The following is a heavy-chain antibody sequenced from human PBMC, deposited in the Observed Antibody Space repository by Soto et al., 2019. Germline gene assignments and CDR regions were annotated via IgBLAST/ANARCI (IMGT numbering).Heavy chain of an antibody. Sequence: EVQLLESGGGLVQPGGSLRLSCAASGFTFSSYAMSWVRQAPGKGLEWVSAISGSGGSTYYADSVKGRFTISRDNSKNTLYRQMNSLRAEDTAVYYCAKDARGGYCSSTSCPYYYYGMDVWGQGTTVTVSS. D-gene: IGHD2-2*01. CDR2: ISGSGGST. V-gene: IGHV3-23*01. J-gene: IGHJ6*02. CDR3: AKDARGGYCSSTSCPYYYYGMDV. CDR1: GFTFSSYA.